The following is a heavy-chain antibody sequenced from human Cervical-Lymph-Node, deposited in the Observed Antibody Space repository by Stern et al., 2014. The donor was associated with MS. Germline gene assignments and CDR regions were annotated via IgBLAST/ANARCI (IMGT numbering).Heavy chain of an antibody. CDR3: ARSGPGAYLYSFDN. V-gene: IGHV2-70*01. Sequence: QVTLRESGPALVKPTQTLTLTCTFSGFSLSTSGMCMSWIRQPPGKALEWLALIDWDEDTYYSTSLRTRLTISRDTSKNQVVLVMTNVDPVDTATYYCARSGPGAYLYSFDNWGPGTLVTVSS. CDR1: GFSLSTSGMC. J-gene: IGHJ4*02. CDR2: IDWDEDT. D-gene: IGHD6-25*01.